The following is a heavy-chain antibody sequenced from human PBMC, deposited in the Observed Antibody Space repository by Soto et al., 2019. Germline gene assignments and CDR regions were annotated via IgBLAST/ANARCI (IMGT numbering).Heavy chain of an antibody. CDR1: GYSFTSYW. V-gene: IGHV5-51*01. CDR2: IYPGDSDT. J-gene: IGHJ4*02. Sequence: GESLKISCKGSGYSFTSYWIGWVRQMPGKGLEWMGIIYPGDSDTRYSPSFQGQVTISADKSISTAYLQWSSLKASDTAMYYRARPGSSSWYDFDYWGQGTLVTVSS. D-gene: IGHD6-13*01. CDR3: ARPGSSSWYDFDY.